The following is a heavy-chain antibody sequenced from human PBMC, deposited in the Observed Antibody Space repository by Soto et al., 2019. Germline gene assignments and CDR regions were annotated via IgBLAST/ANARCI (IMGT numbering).Heavy chain of an antibody. CDR2: INHSGST. D-gene: IGHD3-22*01. CDR3: ARKYYYDSSGYYYGAFDI. J-gene: IGHJ3*02. Sequence: SSETLSLTCAVYGGSFSGYYWSWIRQPPGKGLEWIGEINHSGSTNYNPSLKSRVTISVDTSKNQFSLKLSSVTAADTAVYYCARKYYYDSSGYYYGAFDIWGQGTMVTVSS. V-gene: IGHV4-34*01. CDR1: GGSFSGYY.